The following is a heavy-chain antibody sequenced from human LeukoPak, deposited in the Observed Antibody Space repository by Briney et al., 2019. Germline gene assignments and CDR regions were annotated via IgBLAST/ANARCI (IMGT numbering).Heavy chain of an antibody. CDR1: GYSFTSYW. J-gene: IGHJ4*02. Sequence: GESLKISCKGSGYSFTSYWIGWVRQMPGKGLEWMGIIYPGDSDTRYRPSFQGQVTISADKSISTAYLQWSSLKASDTAMYYCARLGLRMAVAGTGFDYWGQGTLVTVSS. V-gene: IGHV5-51*01. D-gene: IGHD6-19*01. CDR2: IYPGDSDT. CDR3: ARLGLRMAVAGTGFDY.